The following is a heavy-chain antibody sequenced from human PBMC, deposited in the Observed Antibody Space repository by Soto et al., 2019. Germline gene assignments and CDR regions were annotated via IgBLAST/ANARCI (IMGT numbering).Heavy chain of an antibody. CDR1: GGSFSGYY. V-gene: IGHV4-34*01. Sequence: SETLSLTCAVYGGSFSGYYWSWIRQPPGKGLEWIGEISHRGSTNYNPSLKSRVTISVDTSKNQFSLKLTSVTAADTAVYYCARLPYSGSYFDYWGQGALVTVSS. CDR2: ISHRGST. CDR3: ARLPYSGSYFDY. J-gene: IGHJ4*02. D-gene: IGHD1-26*01.